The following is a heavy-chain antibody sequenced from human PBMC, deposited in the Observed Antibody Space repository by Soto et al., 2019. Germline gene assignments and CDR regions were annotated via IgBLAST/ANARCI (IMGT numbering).Heavy chain of an antibody. V-gene: IGHV4-39*01. CDR3: ARSHYTYGLLIDY. Sequence: SETLSLTCSVSGDSITTNGYYWGWIRQPPGKGPQWIGNVYWTGSTFSHPSLTSRVFISVDTSKNEFSLRLTSVTAADTAVYYCARSHYTYGLLIDYWGPGTLVTVSS. J-gene: IGHJ4*02. CDR2: VYWTGST. D-gene: IGHD2-8*01. CDR1: GDSITTNGYY.